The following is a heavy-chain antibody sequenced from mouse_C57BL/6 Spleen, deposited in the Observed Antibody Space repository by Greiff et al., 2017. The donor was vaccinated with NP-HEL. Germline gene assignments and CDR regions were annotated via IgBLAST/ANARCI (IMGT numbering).Heavy chain of an antibody. V-gene: IGHV3-6*01. CDR2: ISYDGSN. Sequence: EVQRVESGPGLVKPSQSLSLTCSVTGYSITSGYYWNWIRQFPGNKLEWMGYISYDGSNNYNPSLTNRISITRDTAKNQFFLKLNSVTTEDTATYYCAVFYYGNYEGFAYWGQGTLVTVSA. CDR1: GYSITSGYY. CDR3: AVFYYGNYEGFAY. J-gene: IGHJ3*01. D-gene: IGHD2-1*01.